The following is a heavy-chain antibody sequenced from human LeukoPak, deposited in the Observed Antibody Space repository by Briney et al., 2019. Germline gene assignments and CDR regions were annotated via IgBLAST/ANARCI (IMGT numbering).Heavy chain of an antibody. CDR3: GYFD. CDR1: GFTFSSYA. Sequence: PGGSLRLSCAASGFTFSSYAMSWVRQAPGKGLEWVSFISSGGDTIYYADSVKGRFINSRDNAKNSLYLQMNSLRAEDTAMYFTGYFDWGQGTLVTVSS. J-gene: IGHJ4*02. D-gene: IGHD3-9*01. CDR2: ISSGGDTI. V-gene: IGHV3-48*04.